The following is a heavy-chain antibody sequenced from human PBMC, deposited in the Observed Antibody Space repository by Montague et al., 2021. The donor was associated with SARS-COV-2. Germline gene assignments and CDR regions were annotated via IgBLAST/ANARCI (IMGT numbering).Heavy chain of an antibody. D-gene: IGHD3-22*01. J-gene: IGHJ3*02. CDR2: IYTSGST. CDR3: ARGALFYDSSGYYSDAFDI. Sequence: SETLSLTCTVSGGSISSYYWNWIRQSAGKGLEWIGRIYTSGSTNHDPSLKSRVTMSVDTSKNQFSLKLSSVTAADTAVYYCARGALFYDSSGYYSDAFDIWGQGTMVTVSS. CDR1: GGSISSYY. V-gene: IGHV4-4*07.